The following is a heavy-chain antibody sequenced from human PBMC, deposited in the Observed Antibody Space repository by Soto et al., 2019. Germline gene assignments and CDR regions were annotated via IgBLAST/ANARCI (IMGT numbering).Heavy chain of an antibody. D-gene: IGHD1-26*01. CDR1: GGSISSSNW. CDR3: ARGYDAFDI. V-gene: IGHV4-4*02. Sequence: SETLSLTCAVSGGSISSSNWWSWVRQPPGKGLEWIGEIYHSGSTNYSPSLKSQVTMSVDTSKNQFSLKLSSVTAADTAVYYCARGYDAFDIWGQGTMVTVSS. J-gene: IGHJ3*02. CDR2: IYHSGST.